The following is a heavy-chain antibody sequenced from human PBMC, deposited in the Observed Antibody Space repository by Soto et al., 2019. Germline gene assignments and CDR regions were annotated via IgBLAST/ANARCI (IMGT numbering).Heavy chain of an antibody. J-gene: IGHJ5*02. CDR2: ISPIFGTA. CDR1: GGSFSRYA. Sequence: SVKVPCKGCGGSFSRYAFSWVRQAPGQGLEWMGGISPIFGTANYAQKFQGRGTITADESTSTAYMELSSMSSEDTAAYYCARARAVTTYWFAPWGQGPLVTVSS. D-gene: IGHD4-17*01. V-gene: IGHV1-69*13. CDR3: ARARAVTTYWFAP.